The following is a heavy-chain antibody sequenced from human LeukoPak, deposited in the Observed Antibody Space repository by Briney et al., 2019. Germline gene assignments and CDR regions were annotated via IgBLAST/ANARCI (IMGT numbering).Heavy chain of an antibody. J-gene: IGHJ4*02. D-gene: IGHD3-22*01. CDR2: IYTSGST. Sequence: PSETLSLTCTVSGGSISSYYWSWIRQPAGKGLEWIGRIYTSGSTNYNPSLKSRVTMSVDTSKNQFSLKLSSVTAADTAVYYCARDTYYYDSSGYRFDYWGQGTLVTVSS. CDR1: GGSISSYY. CDR3: ARDTYYYDSSGYRFDY. V-gene: IGHV4-4*07.